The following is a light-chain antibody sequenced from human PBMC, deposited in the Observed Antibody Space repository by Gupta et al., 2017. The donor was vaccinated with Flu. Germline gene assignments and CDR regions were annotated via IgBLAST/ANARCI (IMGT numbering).Light chain of an antibody. J-gene: IGLJ2*01. V-gene: IGLV1-51*01. CDR1: TSNIGKND. Sequence: KVTISCSGSTSNIGKNDVSWFHQLPGTAPKFLMYDNDKRPSGIPDRFSGSKSGTSATLTIDGLQAGEEADYCCATWDSSLNAWVFGGGTKLTVI. CDR3: ATWDSSLNAWV. CDR2: DND.